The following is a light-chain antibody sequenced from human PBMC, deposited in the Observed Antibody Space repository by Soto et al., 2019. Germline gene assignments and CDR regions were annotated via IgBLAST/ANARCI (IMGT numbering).Light chain of an antibody. CDR2: WAS. Sequence: DIVMPQSPDSMAVSLRDRANINCKSIQSVSYSSNNKNYLAWYQQKPGQSPKLLIYWASTRESGVPARFSGSGSGTDVTLTSSSLQAEDVAVYYCQQYYRTPPTFGQGTKVEI. CDR3: QQYYRTPPT. CDR1: QSVSYSSNNKNY. J-gene: IGKJ1*01. V-gene: IGKV4-1*01.